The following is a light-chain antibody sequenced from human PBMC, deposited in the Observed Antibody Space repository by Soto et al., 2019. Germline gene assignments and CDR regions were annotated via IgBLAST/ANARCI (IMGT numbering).Light chain of an antibody. Sequence: DIQMTQSPSTLSASVGDRVTITCRASQTISSWLAWYQQKPGKAPSLLIYKASILENGVPSRFRGSGSVTEFTLTISSLQPDDFATYYCQHDSTSSPSTFGQGTKLQI. V-gene: IGKV1-5*03. CDR3: QHDSTSSPST. CDR1: QTISSW. J-gene: IGKJ2*01. CDR2: KAS.